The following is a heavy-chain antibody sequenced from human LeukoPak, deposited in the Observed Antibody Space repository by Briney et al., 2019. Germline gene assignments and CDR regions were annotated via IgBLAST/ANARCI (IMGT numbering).Heavy chain of an antibody. D-gene: IGHD3-3*01. V-gene: IGHV3-7*01. CDR3: ARRGYYEFWSGYFQRFEGWFDP. Sequence: GGSLRLSCAAAGFRFSTYWMSWVHQAPGKGLEWVANIKQDGSEKYYVDSVKDRFTISRDNAKNSLYLQMNSLRAEDTAVYYCARRGYYEFWSGYFQRFEGWFDPCGQGTLVTVSS. J-gene: IGHJ5*02. CDR1: GFRFSTYW. CDR2: IKQDGSEK.